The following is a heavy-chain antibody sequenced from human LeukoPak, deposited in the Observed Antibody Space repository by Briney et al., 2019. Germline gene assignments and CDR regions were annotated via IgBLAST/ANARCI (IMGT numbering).Heavy chain of an antibody. CDR1: GFIFSDYY. J-gene: IGHJ4*02. V-gene: IGHV3-11*01. CDR3: ARDGYSTSSFEYYFDY. Sequence: GGSLRLSCAASGFIFSDYYMTWIRQAPGKGLEWVSYISSRGNIIYYADSVKGRFTISRDNAKNSLYLQMNSLRADDTAVYYCARDGYSTSSFEYYFDYWGQGTLVTVSS. CDR2: ISSRGNII. D-gene: IGHD6-6*01.